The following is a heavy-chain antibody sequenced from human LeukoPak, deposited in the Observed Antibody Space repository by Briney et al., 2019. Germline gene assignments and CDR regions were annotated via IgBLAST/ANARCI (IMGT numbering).Heavy chain of an antibody. CDR2: IKQDGSEK. V-gene: IGHV3-7*03. Sequence: GGSLRLSCAASGFTFSSYWMSWVRQAPGKGLEWVANIKQDGSEKYYVDPVKGRFTISRDNAKNSLYLQMNSLRAEDTAVYYCAKVMFRLGITGTTRDAFDIWGQGTMVTVSS. CDR1: GFTFSSYW. CDR3: AKVMFRLGITGTTRDAFDI. J-gene: IGHJ3*02. D-gene: IGHD1-7*01.